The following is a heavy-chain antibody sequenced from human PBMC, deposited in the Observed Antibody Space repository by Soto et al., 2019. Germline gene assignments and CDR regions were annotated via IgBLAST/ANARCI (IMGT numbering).Heavy chain of an antibody. Sequence: PGGSLRLSCAASGFTVSSNYMSWVRQAPGKGLEWVSVICSGGSTYYADSVKGRFTISRDNSKNTLYLQMNSLRAEDTAVYYCAKVVNHIAVAYFDYWGQGTLVTVSS. CDR1: GFTVSSNY. CDR2: ICSGGST. V-gene: IGHV3-66*01. CDR3: AKVVNHIAVAYFDY. D-gene: IGHD6-19*01. J-gene: IGHJ4*02.